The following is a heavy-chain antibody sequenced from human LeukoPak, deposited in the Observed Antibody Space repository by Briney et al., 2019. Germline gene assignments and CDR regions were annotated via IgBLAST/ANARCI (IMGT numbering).Heavy chain of an antibody. CDR2: IIPIFGTA. J-gene: IGHJ5*02. Sequence: SVKVSCKASGGTFSSYAISWVRQAPGQGLEWMGGIIPIFGTANYAQKFQGRVTITADESTSTAYMELSSLRSEDTAVYYCARGARVVVVAALYNWFDHWGQGTLVTVSS. V-gene: IGHV1-69*13. CDR3: ARGARVVVVAALYNWFDH. CDR1: GGTFSSYA. D-gene: IGHD2-15*01.